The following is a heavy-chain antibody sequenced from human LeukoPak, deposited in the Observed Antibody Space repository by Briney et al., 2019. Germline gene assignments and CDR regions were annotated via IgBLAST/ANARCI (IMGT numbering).Heavy chain of an antibody. CDR1: GFTFSSYS. CDR2: ISSSSSSI. V-gene: IGHV3-21*01. CDR3: ARTATDTGEFDY. D-gene: IGHD6-13*01. Sequence: GGSLRLSCAASGFTFSSYSMNWVRQAPGKGLECVSSISSSSSSIYYADSVRGRFTISRDDAKNSLYLQMNSLRAEDTAVYYCARTATDTGEFDYWGQGTLVTVSS. J-gene: IGHJ4*02.